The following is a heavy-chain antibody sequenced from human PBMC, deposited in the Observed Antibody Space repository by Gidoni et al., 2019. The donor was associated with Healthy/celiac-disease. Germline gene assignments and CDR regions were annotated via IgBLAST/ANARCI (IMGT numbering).Heavy chain of an antibody. CDR1: GGSISSSSYY. J-gene: IGHJ4*02. CDR2: IYYSGST. Sequence: QLQLQESGPGLVKPSETLSLTCTVSGGSISSSSYYWGWIRQPPGKGLEWIGSIYYSGSTYYNPSLKSRVTISVDTSKNQFSLKLSSVTAADTAVYYCARRFAYSGSYYGYWGQGTLVTVSS. D-gene: IGHD1-26*01. CDR3: ARRFAYSGSYYGY. V-gene: IGHV4-39*01.